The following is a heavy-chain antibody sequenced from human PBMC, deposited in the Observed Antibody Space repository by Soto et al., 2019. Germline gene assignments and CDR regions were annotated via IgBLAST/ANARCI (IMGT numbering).Heavy chain of an antibody. CDR3: AKVARKGAAIDFDY. D-gene: IGHD3-22*01. J-gene: IGHJ4*02. Sequence: QVQLVQSGAELKKPGASVKVSCKASGYTFSNYDMNWVRQATGQGPEWIGWVNPNNGDTGYAQKFQGRVSLTTDISTTTAYMELTSLRPEDRAIYYCAKVARKGAAIDFDYWGQGTLITVSS. CDR1: GYTFSNYD. V-gene: IGHV1-8*01. CDR2: VNPNNGDT.